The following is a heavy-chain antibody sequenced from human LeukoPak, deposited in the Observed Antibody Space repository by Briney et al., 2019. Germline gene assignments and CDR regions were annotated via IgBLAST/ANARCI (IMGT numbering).Heavy chain of an antibody. Sequence: PGGSLRLSCGASGFSVISNYMTWVRQAPGKGLEWVSIIYSGGSAYYADSVKGRFTISRDNSKNTLYLQMNSLRAEDTAVYYCARDLSRQWLVSSAFDIWGQGTMVTVSS. J-gene: IGHJ3*02. V-gene: IGHV3-66*01. CDR1: GFSVISNY. CDR3: ARDLSRQWLVSSAFDI. D-gene: IGHD6-19*01. CDR2: IYSGGSA.